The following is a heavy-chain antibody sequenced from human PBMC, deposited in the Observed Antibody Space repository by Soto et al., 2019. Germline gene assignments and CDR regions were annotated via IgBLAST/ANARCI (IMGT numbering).Heavy chain of an antibody. CDR3: AHRVLRTVFGLVTTTAIYFDF. V-gene: IGHV2-5*02. CDR2: IYWDDDK. Sequence: QITLNESGPTPVNPRQTLTLTCTFSGFSLTTSGVGVGWIRQSPGKAPEWLALIYWDDDKRYSPSMKSRLTITKDTSKNQVVLTMADLDPAETATYYCAHRVLRTVFGLVTTTAIYFDFWGQGTPVAVSS. J-gene: IGHJ4*02. D-gene: IGHD3-3*01. CDR1: GFSLTTSGVG.